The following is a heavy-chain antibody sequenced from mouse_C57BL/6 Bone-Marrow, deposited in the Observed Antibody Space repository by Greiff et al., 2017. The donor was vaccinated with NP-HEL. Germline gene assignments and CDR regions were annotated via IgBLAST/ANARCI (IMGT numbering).Heavy chain of an antibody. J-gene: IGHJ3*01. CDR2: ISNGGGST. CDR1: GFTFSDYY. Sequence: EVQLVESGGGLVQPGGSLKLSCAASGFTFSDYYMYWVRQTPEKRLEWVAYISNGGGSTYYPDTVKGRFTISRDNAKNTLYLQMSRLKSEDTAMYYCARQGRRGSNYEGFAYWGQGTLVTVSA. D-gene: IGHD2-5*01. CDR3: ARQGRRGSNYEGFAY. V-gene: IGHV5-12*01.